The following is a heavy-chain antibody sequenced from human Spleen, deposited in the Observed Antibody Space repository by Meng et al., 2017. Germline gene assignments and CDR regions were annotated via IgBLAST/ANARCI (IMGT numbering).Heavy chain of an antibody. Sequence: GESLKISCAASGFTFSSYAMSWVRQGPGKGLEWVGFITSELYGGTPEYAASVKGRFTISRDDSKSIAYLQMNSLRAEDTAVYYCAREGYDFSPHDDAFDIWGQGTMVTVSS. J-gene: IGHJ3*02. D-gene: IGHD3-3*01. CDR1: GFTFSSYA. CDR3: AREGYDFSPHDDAFDI. CDR2: ITSELYGGTP. V-gene: IGHV3-49*04.